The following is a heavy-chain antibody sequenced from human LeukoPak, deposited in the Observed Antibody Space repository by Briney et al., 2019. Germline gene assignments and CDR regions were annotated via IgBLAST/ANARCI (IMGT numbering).Heavy chain of an antibody. J-gene: IGHJ4*02. Sequence: GGSLRLSCAASGFTFSSYAMSWVRQAPGKGLEWVSAISGSGGSTYYADSVKGRFTISRDNSKNTLYLQMNSLRVEDTAVYYCAKNPQYYYDSSGFFEYWGQGTLVTVSS. CDR1: GFTFSSYA. CDR3: AKNPQYYYDSSGFFEY. V-gene: IGHV3-23*01. D-gene: IGHD3-22*01. CDR2: ISGSGGST.